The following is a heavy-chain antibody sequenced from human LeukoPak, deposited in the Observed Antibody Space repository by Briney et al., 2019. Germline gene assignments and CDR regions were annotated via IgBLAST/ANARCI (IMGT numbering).Heavy chain of an antibody. V-gene: IGHV3-23*01. Sequence: GGSLRLSCAASGFTFSSYAMSWVRQAPGKGLEWVSAISGSGGSTYYADSVKGRFTISRDNAKNTLYLQMNSLRAEDTAVYYCARGPEAAATFGVFGHWFDPWGQGTLATVSS. CDR2: ISGSGGST. CDR1: GFTFSSYA. J-gene: IGHJ5*02. D-gene: IGHD2-15*01. CDR3: ARGPEAAATFGVFGHWFDP.